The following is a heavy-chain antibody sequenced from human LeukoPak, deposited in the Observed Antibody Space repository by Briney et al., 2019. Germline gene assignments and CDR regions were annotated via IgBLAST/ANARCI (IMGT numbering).Heavy chain of an antibody. CDR3: ARSYHYESSGPLDY. CDR2: IYYSGGT. CDR1: GGSISSYY. Sequence: SETLSLTCTVSGGSISSYYWSWIRQPPGKGLEWIGYIYYSGGTNYNPSLKSRVTISVDTSKNQFSLKLSSVTAADTAVYYCARSYHYESSGPLDYWGQGTLVTVSS. V-gene: IGHV4-59*01. J-gene: IGHJ4*02. D-gene: IGHD3-22*01.